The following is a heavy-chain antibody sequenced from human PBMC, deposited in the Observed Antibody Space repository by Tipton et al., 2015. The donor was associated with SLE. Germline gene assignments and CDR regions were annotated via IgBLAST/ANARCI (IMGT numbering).Heavy chain of an antibody. J-gene: IGHJ3*02. CDR1: RFTFSSYE. V-gene: IGHV3-48*03. CDR2: ISSGSTYT. Sequence: SLRLSCAAPRFTFSSYEMNWVRQAPGKGLEWVSYISSGSTYTNYADSVKGRFTIYRDNDKNSLYLQMNSLRAEDTAVYYCARERGGIVATTDDAFDIWGQGTMVTVSS. D-gene: IGHD1-26*01. CDR3: ARERGGIVATTDDAFDI.